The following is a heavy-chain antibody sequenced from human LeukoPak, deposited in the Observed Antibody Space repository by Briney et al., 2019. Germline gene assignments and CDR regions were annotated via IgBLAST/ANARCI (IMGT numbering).Heavy chain of an antibody. V-gene: IGHV1-18*01. CDR3: ARDLYYYGSGSYYDVFDV. J-gene: IGHJ3*01. CDR1: GYTFSTYG. Sequence: ASVKVSCKASGYTFSTYGISWVRQAPGHRLEWMGWISAYKGNTYYAQKLQGRVTMTTDTSTSTAYMELRSLRSDDTAIYYCARDLYYYGSGSYYDVFDVWGQGTMVTVPS. D-gene: IGHD3-10*01. CDR2: ISAYKGNT.